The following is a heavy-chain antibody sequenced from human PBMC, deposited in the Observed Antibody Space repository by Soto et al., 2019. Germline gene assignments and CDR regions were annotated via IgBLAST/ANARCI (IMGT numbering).Heavy chain of an antibody. CDR1: GFTFSSYG. V-gene: IGHV3-33*01. J-gene: IGHJ4*02. Sequence: GGSLRLSCAASGFTFSSYGMHWVRQAPGKGLEWVAVIWYDGSNKYYADSVKGRFTISRDNSKNTLYLQMNSLRAEDTAVYYCARDAGYCTNGVCFYYFDYWGQGTLVTVSS. CDR3: ARDAGYCTNGVCFYYFDY. D-gene: IGHD2-8*01. CDR2: IWYDGSNK.